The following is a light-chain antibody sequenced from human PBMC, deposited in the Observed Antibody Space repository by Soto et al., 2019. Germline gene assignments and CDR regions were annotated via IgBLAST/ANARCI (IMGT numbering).Light chain of an antibody. Sequence: QSALTQSPSASGSPGQSVTISCTGTSSDVGGHNYVSWYQHHPGKAPKLIIYEVSKRPSGVPDRFSGSKSANTASLTVSGLQAEDEAFYYCSSTAGNNSLVFGGGTKVTVL. J-gene: IGLJ3*02. CDR3: SSTAGNNSLV. V-gene: IGLV2-8*01. CDR2: EVS. CDR1: SSDVGGHNY.